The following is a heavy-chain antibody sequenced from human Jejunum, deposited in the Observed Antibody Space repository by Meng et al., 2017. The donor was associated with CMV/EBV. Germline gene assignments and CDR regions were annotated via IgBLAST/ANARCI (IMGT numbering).Heavy chain of an antibody. V-gene: IGHV3-23*01. J-gene: IGHJ4*02. CDR3: AKGGDGSKRIDY. D-gene: IGHD2-15*01. CDR2: ISASGGST. Sequence: SGFTFKNYVMTWVRQAPGKGLEWVSSISASGGSTFYADSVKGRCSISRDNSNNALYLQINSLRAEDTAVFYCAKGGDGSKRIDYWGQGIWVTVSS. CDR1: GFTFKNYV.